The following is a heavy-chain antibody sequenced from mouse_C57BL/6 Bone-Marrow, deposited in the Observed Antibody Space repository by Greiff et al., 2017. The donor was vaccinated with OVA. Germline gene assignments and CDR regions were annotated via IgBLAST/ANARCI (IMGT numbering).Heavy chain of an antibody. CDR3: ARGGNGYYPY. Sequence: QVQLKQSGPELVKPGASVKISCKASGYAFSSSWMNWVKQRPGKGLEWIGRIYPGDGDTNYNGKFKGKATLTADKSSSTAYMQLSSLTSEDPAVYFCARGGNGYYPYWGQGTLVTVSA. V-gene: IGHV1-82*01. CDR1: GYAFSSSW. D-gene: IGHD2-3*01. J-gene: IGHJ3*01. CDR2: IYPGDGDT.